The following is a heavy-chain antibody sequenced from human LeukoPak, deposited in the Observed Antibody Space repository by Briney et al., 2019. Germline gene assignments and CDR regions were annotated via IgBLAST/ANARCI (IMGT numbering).Heavy chain of an antibody. J-gene: IGHJ4*02. V-gene: IGHV3-33*03. CDR1: GFTFNDYY. D-gene: IGHD1-26*01. Sequence: GGSLRLSCAASGFTFNDYYMTWIRQAPGKGLEWVAVIWNNGVTKDYADSVKGRFTISRDNSKNTLYLEMSSLRAEDTAVYYCATDRGGAPFDYWGQGTLVTVSS. CDR2: IWNNGVTK. CDR3: ATDRGGAPFDY.